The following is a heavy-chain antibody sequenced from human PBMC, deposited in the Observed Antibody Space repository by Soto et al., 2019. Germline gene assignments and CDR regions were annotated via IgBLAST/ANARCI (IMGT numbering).Heavy chain of an antibody. CDR3: AKWDGPGDRYV. J-gene: IGHJ6*02. D-gene: IGHD1-26*01. CDR1: GFTFSSYA. Sequence: EVQLLESGGGLLQPGGSLRLSCAASGFTFSSYAMRWVRQAPGKGLEWVSAISGSGGSTYYADSVKGRFTISRDNSKNTGYLQMNSLRAEDTAVYDCAKWDGPGDRYVWFQGTTVTDSS. V-gene: IGHV3-23*01. CDR2: ISGSGGST.